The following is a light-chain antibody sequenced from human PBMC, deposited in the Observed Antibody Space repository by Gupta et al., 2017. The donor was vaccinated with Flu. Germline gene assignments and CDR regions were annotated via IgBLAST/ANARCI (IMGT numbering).Light chain of an antibody. CDR1: SSNIGSNY. V-gene: IGLV1-47*01. Sequence: SVLTQPPSASGPPGQMVTISCSGSSSNIGSNYVYWYQQLPGTAPKLLIYRNNQRPSGVPDRFSGSKSGTSASLAISGLRSEDEADYYCAAWDDSLSGWVFGGGTKLTVL. CDR2: RNN. J-gene: IGLJ3*02. CDR3: AAWDDSLSGWV.